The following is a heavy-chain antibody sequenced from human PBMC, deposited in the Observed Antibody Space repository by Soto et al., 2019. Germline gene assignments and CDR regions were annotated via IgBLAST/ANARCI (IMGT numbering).Heavy chain of an antibody. CDR2: IYHNGRF. CDR3: ARGQRSLLRYVDWPQWGYYFDY. J-gene: IGHJ4*02. V-gene: IGHV4-4*02. CDR1: GGSITSNW. D-gene: IGHD3-9*01. Sequence: PSETLSLTCAVSGGSITSNWWSWVRQPPGKGLEWIGEIYHNGRFNYNPSLRSRLTISIDKSKNQLPLKLTSVTAADTSVHYCARGQRSLLRYVDWPQWGYYFDYWGKGTLVTFPS.